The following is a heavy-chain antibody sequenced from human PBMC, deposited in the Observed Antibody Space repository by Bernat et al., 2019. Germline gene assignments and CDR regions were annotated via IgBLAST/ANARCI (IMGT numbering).Heavy chain of an antibody. V-gene: IGHV3-23*01. CDR1: GFTFSTYD. CDR3: EMIGGGDY. CDR2: ITSSGFST. J-gene: IGHJ4*02. D-gene: IGHD3-16*01. Sequence: EVQLLESGGGLVQPGGSLRLSCAASGFTFSTYDMTWVRQAPGKGLEWVSTITSSGFSTSFADSVKGRFTISRDNSENTVFLQMSSLTADDTAVYYCEMIGGGDYWGQGTLVTVSS.